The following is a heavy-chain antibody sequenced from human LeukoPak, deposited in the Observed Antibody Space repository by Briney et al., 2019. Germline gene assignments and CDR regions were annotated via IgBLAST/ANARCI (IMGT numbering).Heavy chain of an antibody. CDR3: ARDLSEWEEIQGIDY. Sequence: GGSLRLSCAASGFTFSSYWMHWVRQAPWKGLVWVSRINSDGSSTSYADSVKGRFTISRDNAKNTLYLQMNSLRAEDTAVYYCARDLSEWEEIQGIDYWGQGTLVTVSS. CDR2: INSDGSST. V-gene: IGHV3-74*01. CDR1: GFTFSSYW. J-gene: IGHJ4*02. D-gene: IGHD1-26*01.